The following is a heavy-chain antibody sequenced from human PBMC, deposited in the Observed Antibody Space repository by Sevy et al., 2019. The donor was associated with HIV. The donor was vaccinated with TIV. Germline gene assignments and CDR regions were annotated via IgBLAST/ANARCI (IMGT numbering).Heavy chain of an antibody. CDR2: IKSNIEGGTA. CDR1: GFSFTDAW. V-gene: IGHV3-15*01. CDR3: TTDAGMIPWYALQH. D-gene: IGHD2-8*01. Sequence: GGSLRLSCAASGFSFTDAWMRWVRQAPGEGLEWIGRIKSNIEGGTADYGAAVKGRFTSSRDDSKTAVYLQLNSLKTEATAVYYCTTDAGMIPWYALQHWGRGTLVTVS. J-gene: IGHJ1*01.